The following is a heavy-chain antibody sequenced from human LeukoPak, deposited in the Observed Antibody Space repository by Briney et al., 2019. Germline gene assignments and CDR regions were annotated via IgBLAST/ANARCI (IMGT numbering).Heavy chain of an antibody. CDR2: ISYDGSNK. CDR1: GFTFSSYG. Sequence: GRSLRLSCAASGFTFSSYGMHWVRQAPAKGLDWVAVISYDGSNKYYADSVKGRFTISRDNSKNTLYLQMNSLRAEDTAVYYCAKGDYCSGGSCYRNAFDIWGQGTMVTVSS. V-gene: IGHV3-30*18. D-gene: IGHD2-15*01. CDR3: AKGDYCSGGSCYRNAFDI. J-gene: IGHJ3*02.